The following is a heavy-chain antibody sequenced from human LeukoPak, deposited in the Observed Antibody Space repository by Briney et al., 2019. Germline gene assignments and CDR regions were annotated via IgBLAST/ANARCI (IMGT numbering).Heavy chain of an antibody. Sequence: SETLSLTCTVSGGSISSGGYYWSWIRQHPGKGLEWIGYIYYSGSTYYNPSLKSRVTISVDTSKNQFSLKLSSVTAADTAVYYCATSIAVAGTALGYYFDYWGQGTTVTVSS. D-gene: IGHD6-19*01. J-gene: IGHJ4*03. CDR1: GGSISSGGYY. CDR2: IYYSGST. V-gene: IGHV4-31*03. CDR3: ATSIAVAGTALGYYFDY.